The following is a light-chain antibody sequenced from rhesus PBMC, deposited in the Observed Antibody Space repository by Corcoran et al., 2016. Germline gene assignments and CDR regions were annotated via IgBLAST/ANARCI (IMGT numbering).Light chain of an antibody. CDR3: LQYNSSPYS. J-gene: IGKJ2*01. CDR2: KAS. V-gene: IGKV1-21*01. Sequence: DIQMTQSPSSLSASLGDKVTITCRASQDFGSWLAWYQQKPGKAPKLLIYKASSLQIGVPSRFSGSGSGTDFTLTISSLQPEDFATYYCLQYNSSPYSFGQGTKVEIK. CDR1: QDFGSW.